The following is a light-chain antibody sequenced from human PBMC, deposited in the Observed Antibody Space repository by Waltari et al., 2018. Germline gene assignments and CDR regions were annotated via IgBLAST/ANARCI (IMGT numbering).Light chain of an antibody. V-gene: IGLV2-14*03. CDR1: SSDVGGYNY. J-gene: IGLJ2*01. CDR2: DVS. CDR3: SSYTSSSTRV. Sequence: QSALPQPASVSGSPGQSITISCTGTSSDVGGYNYVPWYQQHPGKAPKLMIYDVSNRPSGVSNRFSGSKSGNTASLTISGLQAEDEADYYCSSYTSSSTRVFGGGTKLTVL.